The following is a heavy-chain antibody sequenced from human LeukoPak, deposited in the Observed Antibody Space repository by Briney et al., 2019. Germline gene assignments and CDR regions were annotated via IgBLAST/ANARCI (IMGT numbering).Heavy chain of an antibody. CDR3: ARVPRYYYDSSGYYSTYFDY. Sequence: QPGGSLRLSCAASGFTVSSNYMSWVRQAPGKGLEWVSVIYSGGNTYYADSVKGRFTISRDNSKNTLYLQMNSLRAEDTAVYYCARVPRYYYDSSGYYSTYFDYWGQGTLVTVS. CDR1: GFTVSSNY. D-gene: IGHD3-22*01. CDR2: IYSGGNT. J-gene: IGHJ4*02. V-gene: IGHV3-53*01.